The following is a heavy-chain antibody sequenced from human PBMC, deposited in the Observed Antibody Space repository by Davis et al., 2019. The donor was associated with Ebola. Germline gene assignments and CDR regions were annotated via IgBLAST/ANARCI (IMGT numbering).Heavy chain of an antibody. CDR2: IWYDGSNK. Sequence: GGSLRLSCAASGFTFSSYGMHWVRQAPGKGLEWVAVIWYDGSNKYYADSVKGRFTISRDNSKNTLYLQMNSLRAEDTAVYYCARSRDYILYYFDYWGQGTLVTVSS. V-gene: IGHV3-33*01. D-gene: IGHD2/OR15-2a*01. J-gene: IGHJ4*02. CDR1: GFTFSSYG. CDR3: ARSRDYILYYFDY.